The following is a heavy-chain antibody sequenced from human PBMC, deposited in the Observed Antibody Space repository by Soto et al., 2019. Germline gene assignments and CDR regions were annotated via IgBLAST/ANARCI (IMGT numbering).Heavy chain of an antibody. CDR2: INPNSGGT. D-gene: IGHD6-19*01. V-gene: IGHV1-2*02. Sequence: ASVKVSCKASGYTFTGYYMHWVRQAPGQGLEWMGWINPNSGGTNYAQKFQGRVTMTRDTSISTAYMELSRLRSDDTAVYYCARGDYLFSSGYDYWGQGTLVTVSS. J-gene: IGHJ4*02. CDR1: GYTFTGYY. CDR3: ARGDYLFSSGYDY.